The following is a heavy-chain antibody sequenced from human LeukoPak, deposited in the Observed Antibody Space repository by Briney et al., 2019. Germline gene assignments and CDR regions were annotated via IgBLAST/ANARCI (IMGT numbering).Heavy chain of an antibody. CDR1: GGSISSRSYY. CDR3: AREKLLAYDY. D-gene: IGHD1-26*01. J-gene: IGHJ4*02. V-gene: IGHV4-61*02. CDR2: IYTSGST. Sequence: SETLSLTCTVSGGSISSRSYYWSWIRQPAGKGLEWIGRIYTSGSTNYNPSLKSRVTISVDTSKNQFSLKLSSVTAADTAVYYCAREKLLAYDYWGQGTLVTVSS.